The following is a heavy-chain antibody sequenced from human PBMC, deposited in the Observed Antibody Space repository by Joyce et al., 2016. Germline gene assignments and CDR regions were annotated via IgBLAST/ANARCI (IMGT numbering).Heavy chain of an antibody. CDR2: ICPGDSTT. CDR1: GYSFSTYW. CDR3: ARSGGDSGSAFNI. J-gene: IGHJ3*02. D-gene: IGHD2-21*01. V-gene: IGHV5-51*01. Sequence: EVHLVQSGAEVQKPGESLRISCKGSGYSFSTYWFNWGRQMPVKGLECREIICPGDSTTRYNPSVEGQVTIAADKSTTTAYVQWSSLKASDTATYYCARSGGDSGSAFNIWGQGTMVTVSS.